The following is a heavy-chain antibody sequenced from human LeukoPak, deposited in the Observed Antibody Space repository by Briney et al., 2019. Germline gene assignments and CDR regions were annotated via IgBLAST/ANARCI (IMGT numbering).Heavy chain of an antibody. V-gene: IGHV4-30-4*01. Sequence: SETLSLTCTVSGGSISSGDYYWSWIRQPPGKGLEWIGYIYYSGSTYYNPSLKSRVTISVDTSKNQFSLKLSSVTAADTAVYYCARASASYYYYYGMDVWGQGTTATVSS. J-gene: IGHJ6*02. CDR3: ARASASYYYYYGMDV. CDR2: IYYSGST. CDR1: GGSISSGDYY.